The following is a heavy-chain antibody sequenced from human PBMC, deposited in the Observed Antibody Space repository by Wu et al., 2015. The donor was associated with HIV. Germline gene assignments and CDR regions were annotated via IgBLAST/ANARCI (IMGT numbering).Heavy chain of an antibody. D-gene: IGHD6-13*01. J-gene: IGHJ6*03. Sequence: QVQLVQSGAEVKKPGASVKVSCKASGYTFTNYDISWVRQAPGQGLEWMGIINPSGGSTSYAQKFQGRVTMTRDTSTSTVYMELSSLRSEDTAVYYCARERAAGTRTYYYYMDVWGKGTTVTVSS. V-gene: IGHV1-46*03. CDR2: INPSGGST. CDR3: ARERAAGTRTYYYYMDV. CDR1: GYTFTNYD.